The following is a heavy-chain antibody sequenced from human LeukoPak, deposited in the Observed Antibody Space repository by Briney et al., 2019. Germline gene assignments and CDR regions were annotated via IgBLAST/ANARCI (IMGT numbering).Heavy chain of an antibody. CDR1: GGSISSNNW. Sequence: SETLSLTCAVSGGSISSNNWWGWVCQPPGKGLEWIGEIYHSGSPNYNPSLKSRVTISVDKSRNHFSLNLSSVTAADTAVYYCAKVSMATRGFDYWGQGTLVAVSS. V-gene: IGHV4-4*02. CDR2: IYHSGSP. D-gene: IGHD5-12*01. CDR3: AKVSMATRGFDY. J-gene: IGHJ4*02.